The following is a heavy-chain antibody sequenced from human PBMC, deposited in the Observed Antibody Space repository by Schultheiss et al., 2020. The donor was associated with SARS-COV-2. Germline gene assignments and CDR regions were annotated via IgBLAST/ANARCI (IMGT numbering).Heavy chain of an antibody. D-gene: IGHD3-22*01. CDR1: GFTFSDYY. CDR3: ARDTFAYYYDSSGPYYYYGMDV. CDR2: ISYDGSNK. J-gene: IGHJ6*02. Sequence: GGSLRLSCAASGFTFSDYYMSWIRQAPGKGLEWVAVISYDGSNKYYADSVKGRFTISRDNAKNSLYLQMNSLRAEDTAVYYCARDTFAYYYDSSGPYYYYGMDVWGQGTTVTVAS. V-gene: IGHV3-30*03.